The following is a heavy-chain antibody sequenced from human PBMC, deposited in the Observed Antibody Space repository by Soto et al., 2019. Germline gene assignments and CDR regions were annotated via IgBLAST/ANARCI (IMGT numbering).Heavy chain of an antibody. CDR1: GFSLSTRDVG. CDR3: AHCRGGVASV. D-gene: IGHD2-15*01. J-gene: IGHJ4*02. Sequence: QITLNESGPPLVKPTQTLTLTCTFSGFSLSTRDVGVGWIRQPPGEALEWLGVVYWDDSKTYSPSLESRLTLTKDASKTPVVLRVTQMDPVDTATYYCAHCRGGVASVWGQGTLVTVSS. CDR2: VYWDDSK. V-gene: IGHV2-5*02.